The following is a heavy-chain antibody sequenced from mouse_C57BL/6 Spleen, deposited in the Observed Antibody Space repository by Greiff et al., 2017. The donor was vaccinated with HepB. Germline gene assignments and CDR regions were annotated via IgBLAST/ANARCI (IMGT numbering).Heavy chain of an antibody. V-gene: IGHV1-61*01. CDR1: GYTFTSYW. Sequence: QVQLKQPGAELVRPGSSVKLSCKASGYTFTSYWMDWVKQRPGQGLEWIGNIYPSDSETHYNQKFKDKATLTVDKSSSTAYMQLSSLTSEDSAVYYCARSGLRREGWYFDVWGTGTTVTVSS. CDR2: IYPSDSET. J-gene: IGHJ1*03. D-gene: IGHD2-4*01. CDR3: ARSGLRREGWYFDV.